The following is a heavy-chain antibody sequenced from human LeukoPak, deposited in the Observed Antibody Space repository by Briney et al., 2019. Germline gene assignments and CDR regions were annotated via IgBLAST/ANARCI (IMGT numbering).Heavy chain of an antibody. CDR1: GYTFTSYY. J-gene: IGHJ3*02. CDR2: INPSGGST. CDR3: ATYNSLHAFDI. Sequence: ASVKVSCKASGYTFTSYYMHWVRQAPGQGLEWMGIINPSGGSTSYAQKFQGRVTMTRDMSTSTVYMELSSLRSEDTAVYYFATYNSLHAFDIWGQGTMVTVSS. V-gene: IGHV1-46*01. D-gene: IGHD1-20*01.